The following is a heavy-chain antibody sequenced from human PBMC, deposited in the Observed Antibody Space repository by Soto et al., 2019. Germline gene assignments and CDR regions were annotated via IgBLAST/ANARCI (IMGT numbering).Heavy chain of an antibody. J-gene: IGHJ6*02. CDR2: INHSGST. V-gene: IGHV4-34*01. D-gene: IGHD2-2*01. CDR3: ARGRIVVVPAALKRHGMDV. Sequence: QVQLQQWGAGLLKPSETLSLTCAVYGGSFSGYYWSWIRQPPGKGLEWIGEINHSGSTSYNPSLKSRVTISVDTSKNQFSLKLSSVTAADTAVYYCARGRIVVVPAALKRHGMDVWGQGTTVTVSS. CDR1: GGSFSGYY.